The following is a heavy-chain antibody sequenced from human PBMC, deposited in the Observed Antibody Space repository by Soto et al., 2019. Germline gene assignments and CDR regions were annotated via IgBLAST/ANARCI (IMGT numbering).Heavy chain of an antibody. D-gene: IGHD4-17*01. CDR1: GGSISSSSYY. V-gene: IGHV4-39*01. Sequence: PSETLSLTCTVSGGSISSSSYYWGWIRQPPGKGLEWIGSIYYSGSTYYNPSLKSRVTISVDTSKNQFSLKLSSVTAADTAVYYCARHDYEYYFDYWGQGTLVTVSS. CDR3: ARHDYEYYFDY. J-gene: IGHJ4*02. CDR2: IYYSGST.